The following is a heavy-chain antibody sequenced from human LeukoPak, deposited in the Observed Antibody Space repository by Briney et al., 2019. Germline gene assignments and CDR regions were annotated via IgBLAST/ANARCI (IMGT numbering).Heavy chain of an antibody. D-gene: IGHD4-17*01. CDR1: GGSFSGYY. V-gene: IGHV4-34*01. CDR3: VKVPFYGYFDY. CDR2: INHSGST. J-gene: IGHJ4*02. Sequence: SETLSLTCAVYGGSFSGYYWSWIRQPPGKGLEWIGEINHSGSTNYNPSLKSRVTISVDTSKNQFSLKLSSVTAADTAVYYCVKVPFYGYFDYWGQGTLVTVSS.